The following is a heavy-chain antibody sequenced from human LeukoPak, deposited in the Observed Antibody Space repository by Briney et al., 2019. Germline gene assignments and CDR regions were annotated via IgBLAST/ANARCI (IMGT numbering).Heavy chain of an antibody. CDR1: GFTFSSYA. Sequence: PGGSLRLSCAASGFTFSSYAMSWVRQAPGKGLEWVSAISGSGGSTYYADSVKGRFTISRDNSKNTLYLQMNSLRAEDTAVYYCAKDLNIVVVPAYGLDVWGQGTTVTVSS. CDR2: ISGSGGST. D-gene: IGHD2-2*01. CDR3: AKDLNIVVVPAYGLDV. J-gene: IGHJ6*02. V-gene: IGHV3-23*01.